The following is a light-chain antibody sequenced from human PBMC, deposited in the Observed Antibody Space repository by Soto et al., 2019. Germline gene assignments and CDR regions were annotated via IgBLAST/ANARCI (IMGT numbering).Light chain of an antibody. CDR2: ENN. CDR3: GTWASSLSAL. V-gene: IGLV1-51*02. J-gene: IGLJ3*02. CDR1: SSNIGNSY. Sequence: QSVLTQPPSVSAAPGQKVTISCSGSSSNIGNSYVSWYQQLPGTAPRLLIYENNKRPSGIPDRFSGSKSGTSATLDITELQTGDEADYYCGTWASSLSALFGGGTKLTVL.